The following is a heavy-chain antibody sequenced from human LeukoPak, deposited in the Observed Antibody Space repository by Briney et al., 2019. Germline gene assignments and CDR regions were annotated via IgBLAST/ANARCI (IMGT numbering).Heavy chain of an antibody. CDR1: GGSISTSNYY. V-gene: IGHV4-39*07. D-gene: IGHD3-10*01. CDR2: IFYSGST. J-gene: IGHJ5*02. CDR3: ARRRYGSGSYYTP. Sequence: SETLSLTCTVSGGSISTSNYYWGWIRQPPGKGLEWIGNIFYSGSTYYGPSLRSRVTISLDTSRNQFSLKLNSVTAADTAVYYCARRRYGSGSYYTPWGQGTLVTVSS.